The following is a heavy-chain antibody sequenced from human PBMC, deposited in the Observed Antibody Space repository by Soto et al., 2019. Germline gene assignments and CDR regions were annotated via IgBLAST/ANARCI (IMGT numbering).Heavy chain of an antibody. CDR3: AKRYYDSSGYPGPKYWYFDL. Sequence: QPGGSLRLSCAASGFTFSSYAMSWVRQAPGKGLEWVSAISGSGGSTYYADSVKGRFTISRDNSKNTLYLQMNSLRAEDTAVYYCAKRYYDSSGYPGPKYWYFDLWGRGTLVTVSS. CDR1: GFTFSSYA. J-gene: IGHJ2*01. CDR2: ISGSGGST. D-gene: IGHD3-22*01. V-gene: IGHV3-23*01.